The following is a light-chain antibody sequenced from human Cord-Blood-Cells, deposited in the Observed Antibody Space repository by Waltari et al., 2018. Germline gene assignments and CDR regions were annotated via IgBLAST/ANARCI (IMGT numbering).Light chain of an antibody. CDR3: QSYDSSLSVV. V-gene: IGLV1-40*01. CDR1: SSTIGGGYD. Sequence: QSVLTPPPSVSGAPGQRVTISCTGSSSTIGGGYDVHWYQQLPGTAPKLLIYGNSNRPSGVPDRFSGSKSGTSASLAITGLQAEDEADYYCQSYDSSLSVVFGGGTKLTVL. CDR2: GNS. J-gene: IGLJ2*01.